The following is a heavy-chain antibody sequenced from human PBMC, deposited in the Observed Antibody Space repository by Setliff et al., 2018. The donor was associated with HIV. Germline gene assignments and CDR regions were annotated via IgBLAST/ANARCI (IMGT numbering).Heavy chain of an antibody. CDR3: ARGRGVFDL. J-gene: IGHJ2*01. CDR1: GFTFSRYW. D-gene: IGHD2-8*01. V-gene: IGHV3-74*01. CDR2: IKADGSAT. Sequence: GGSLRLSCAASGFTFSRYWMHWVRQAPGKGLVWVSRIKADGSATTYADSVEGRFTISRDNSKYLVYLQMANLRVEDTAVYFCARGRGVFDLWGRGTLVTVSS.